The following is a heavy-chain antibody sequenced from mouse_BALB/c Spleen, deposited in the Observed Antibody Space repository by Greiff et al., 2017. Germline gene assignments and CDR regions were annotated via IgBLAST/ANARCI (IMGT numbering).Heavy chain of an antibody. Sequence: EVKVEESGGGLVQPGGSLKLSCAASGFTFSSYTMSWVRQTPEKRLEWVAYISNGGGSTYYPDTVKGRFTISRDNAKNTLYLQMSSLKSEDTAMYYCARLTGFAYWGQGTLVTVSA. D-gene: IGHD4-1*01. CDR1: GFTFSSYT. J-gene: IGHJ3*01. CDR3: ARLTGFAY. CDR2: ISNGGGST. V-gene: IGHV5-12-2*01.